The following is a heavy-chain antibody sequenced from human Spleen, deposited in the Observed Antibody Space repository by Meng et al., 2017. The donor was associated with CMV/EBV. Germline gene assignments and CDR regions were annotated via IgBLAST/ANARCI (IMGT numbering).Heavy chain of an antibody. Sequence: SCAASGFIFDDYAFHWVRQAPGKGLEWVSGISWNSGRIVYADSVEGRFTISRDNAKNSLYLQMNSLRPEDTALYYCAKDRYRVLSYYGMDVWGQGTTVTVSS. J-gene: IGHJ6*02. CDR3: AKDRYRVLSYYGMDV. CDR2: ISWNSGRI. CDR1: GFIFDDYA. V-gene: IGHV3-9*01. D-gene: IGHD1-1*01.